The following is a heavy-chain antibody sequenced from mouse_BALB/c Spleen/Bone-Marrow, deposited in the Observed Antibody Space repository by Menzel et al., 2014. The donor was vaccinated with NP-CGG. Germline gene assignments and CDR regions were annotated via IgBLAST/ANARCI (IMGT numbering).Heavy chain of an antibody. Sequence: VQLQQSGGGLVQPGGSLKLSCAASGFDFSGFWMGWVRQAPGKGLEWIGEINPASSTINYTPSLKDRFIISRDNAKNPLCLQRNKVRSEDTAIYYCGRLGCYGCFAYWGQGTLVTVSA. D-gene: IGHD1-1*02. CDR2: INPASSTI. CDR3: GRLGCYGCFAY. V-gene: IGHV4-1*02. CDR1: GFDFSGFW. J-gene: IGHJ3*01.